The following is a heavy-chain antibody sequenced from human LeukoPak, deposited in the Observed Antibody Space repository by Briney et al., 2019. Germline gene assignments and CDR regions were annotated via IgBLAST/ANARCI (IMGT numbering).Heavy chain of an antibody. CDR2: IYYSGST. D-gene: IGHD3-16*02. V-gene: IGHV4-39*01. CDR3: ARQGRRGLSRDY. CDR1: GGSISSSSYY. J-gene: IGHJ4*02. Sequence: PSETLSLTCTVSGGSISSSSYYWGWIRQPPGKGLEWIGSIYYSGSTYYNPSLKSRVTISVDTSKNQFSLKLSSVTAADTAVYYCARQGRRGLSRDYWGQGTLVTVSS.